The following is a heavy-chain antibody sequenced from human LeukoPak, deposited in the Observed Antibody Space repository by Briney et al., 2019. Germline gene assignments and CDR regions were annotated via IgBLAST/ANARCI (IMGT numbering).Heavy chain of an antibody. CDR3: ARNHYYGSGSYYYY. CDR1: GGSISSYY. D-gene: IGHD3-10*01. J-gene: IGHJ4*02. CDR2: IYYSGST. V-gene: IGHV4-59*01. Sequence: PSETLSLTCTVSGGSISSYYWSWIRQPPGKGLEWIGYIYYSGSTNYNPSLKSRVTISVDTSKNQFSLKLSSVTAADTAVYYCARNHYYGSGSYYYYWGQGALVTVSS.